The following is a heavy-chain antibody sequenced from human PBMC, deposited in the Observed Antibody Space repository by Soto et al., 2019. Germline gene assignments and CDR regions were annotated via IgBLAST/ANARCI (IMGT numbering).Heavy chain of an antibody. Sequence: QLTLKESGPTLVKPTQTLTLTCTFSGFSLTTRGVGEGWIRQPPGKALEWLALIYWDDDEGYTPFLKSRLTITKDTSKNKVVLTMTNMDPMDTATYDRAHRPRGVSYYFDYWGQGTLVTVSS. CDR3: AHRPRGVSYYFDY. CDR1: GFSLTTRGVG. CDR2: IYWDDDE. D-gene: IGHD3-10*01. V-gene: IGHV2-5*02. J-gene: IGHJ4*02.